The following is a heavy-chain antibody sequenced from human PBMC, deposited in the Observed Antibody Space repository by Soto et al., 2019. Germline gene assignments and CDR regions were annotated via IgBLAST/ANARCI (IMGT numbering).Heavy chain of an antibody. Sequence: PSETLSLTCAVYGGSFSGYYWSWIRQPPGKGLEWIGEINHSGSTNYNPSLKSRVTISVDTSKNQFSLKLSSVTAADTAVYYCARGKDCSSTSCYYYYGMDVWGQGPTVTVSS. CDR3: ARGKDCSSTSCYYYYGMDV. CDR1: GGSFSGYY. CDR2: INHSGST. V-gene: IGHV4-34*01. D-gene: IGHD2-2*01. J-gene: IGHJ6*02.